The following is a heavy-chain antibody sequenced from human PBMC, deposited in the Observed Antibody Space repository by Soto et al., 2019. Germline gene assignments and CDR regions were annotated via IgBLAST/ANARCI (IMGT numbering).Heavy chain of an antibody. CDR1: GFTLSKYG. CDR2: ISDDGSNK. Sequence: QVQLVESGGGVVQPGRSLRLSCAASGFTLSKYGMHWVRQAPGKGLEWVAVISDDGSNKYYADYVKGRINISRDNSKNTRYLQMNSLRLEDTAVYYCAKEGGFRTESPLYYDGVDGWGRGSTVTVSS. D-gene: IGHD6-25*01. CDR3: AKEGGFRTESPLYYDGVDG. J-gene: IGHJ6*02. V-gene: IGHV3-30*18.